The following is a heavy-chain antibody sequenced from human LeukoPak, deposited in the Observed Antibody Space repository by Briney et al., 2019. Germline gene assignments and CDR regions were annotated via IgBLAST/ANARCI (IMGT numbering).Heavy chain of an antibody. J-gene: IGHJ3*02. CDR3: AKWEPWAFDI. CDR2: IYHSGST. Sequence: SETLSLTCTVSGGSISSGGYYWSWIRQPPGKGLEWIGYIYHSGSTYYNPSLKSRVTISVDRSKNQFSLKLSSVTAADTAVYYCAKWEPWAFDIWGQGTMVTVSS. CDR1: GGSISSGGYY. D-gene: IGHD1-26*01. V-gene: IGHV4-30-2*01.